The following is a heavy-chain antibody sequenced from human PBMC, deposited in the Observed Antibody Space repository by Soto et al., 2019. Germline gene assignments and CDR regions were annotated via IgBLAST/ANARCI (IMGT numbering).Heavy chain of an antibody. CDR2: INPSGGST. D-gene: IGHD2-2*01. J-gene: IGHJ5*02. Sequence: ASLKVSCKASGYTFTIYYMHWVRQAPGQGLEWMGIINPSGGSTSYAQKFQGRVTMTRDTSTSTVYMELSSLRSEDTAVYYCARDISSSQYLNWFDPWGQGTLVTV. CDR3: ARDISSSQYLNWFDP. CDR1: GYTFTIYY. V-gene: IGHV1-46*01.